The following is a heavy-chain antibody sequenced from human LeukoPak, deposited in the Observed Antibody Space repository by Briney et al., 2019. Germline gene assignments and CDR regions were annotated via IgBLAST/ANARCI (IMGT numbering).Heavy chain of an antibody. CDR2: ISGSGGST. CDR1: GFTFSSYA. J-gene: IGHJ4*02. V-gene: IGHV3-23*01. CDR3: AKSAIVGATLLWYYFDY. D-gene: IGHD1-26*01. Sequence: PGGSLRLSCAASGFTFSSYAMSWVRQAPGKGLEWVPAISGSGGSTYYADSVKGRFTISRDNSKNTLYLQMNSLRAEDTAVYYCAKSAIVGATLLWYYFDYWGQGTLVTVSS.